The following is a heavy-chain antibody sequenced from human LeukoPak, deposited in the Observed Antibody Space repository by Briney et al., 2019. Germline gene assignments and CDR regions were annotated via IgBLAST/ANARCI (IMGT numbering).Heavy chain of an antibody. Sequence: GGSLRLSCAASGFTFSDYAMHWVRQAPGKGLEWVAVISKDGSDKYYPGSVRGRFTISRDNSKNTIYLQMDSLRAEDTAIYYCARDYWWNYDYWGQGTLVTVSS. CDR2: ISKDGSDK. CDR3: ARDYWWNYDY. V-gene: IGHV3-30-3*01. D-gene: IGHD1-7*01. CDR1: GFTFSDYA. J-gene: IGHJ4*02.